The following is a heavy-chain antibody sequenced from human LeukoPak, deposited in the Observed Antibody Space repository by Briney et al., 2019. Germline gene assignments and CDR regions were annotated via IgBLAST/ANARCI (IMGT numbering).Heavy chain of an antibody. J-gene: IGHJ4*02. V-gene: IGHV4-4*02. D-gene: IGHD3-10*01. Sequence: SETLSLTCAVSGGSISSSNWWSWVRQPPGKGLEWIGEIYHRGSTNYNPSLKSRVTISVDKSKNQFSLKLSSVTAADTAVYYCARRAMVRGVTFDYWGQGTLVTVSS. CDR2: IYHRGST. CDR3: ARRAMVRGVTFDY. CDR1: GGSISSSNW.